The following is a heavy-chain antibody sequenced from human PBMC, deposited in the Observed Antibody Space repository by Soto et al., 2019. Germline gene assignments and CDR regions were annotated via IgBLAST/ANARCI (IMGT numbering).Heavy chain of an antibody. J-gene: IGHJ4*02. CDR2: VYPNDSDT. CDR1: GYSFTSYW. V-gene: IGHV5-51*01. CDR3: ARRPVTTSREVGRWFDY. D-gene: IGHD4-17*01. Sequence: PGESLKISCKGSGYSFTSYWIGWVRQMPGKGLEWMGIVYPNDSDTRYSPSFQGQVTISADKSISTAYLQWSSLKASDTAMYYCARRPVTTSREVGRWFDYWGQGTLVTVSS.